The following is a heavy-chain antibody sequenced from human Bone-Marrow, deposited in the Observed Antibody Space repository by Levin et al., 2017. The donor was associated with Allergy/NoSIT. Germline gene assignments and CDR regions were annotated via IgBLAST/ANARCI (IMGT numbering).Heavy chain of an antibody. J-gene: IGHJ4*02. Sequence: TLSLTCTVSGGSISSSSYYWGWIRQPPGKGLEWIGSIYYSGSTYYNPSLKSRVTISVDTSKNQFSLKLSSVTAADTAVYYCARLDRYYDILTGYYWYYFDYWGQGTLVTVSS. CDR2: IYYSGST. D-gene: IGHD3-9*01. CDR3: ARLDRYYDILTGYYWYYFDY. CDR1: GGSISSSSYY. V-gene: IGHV4-39*01.